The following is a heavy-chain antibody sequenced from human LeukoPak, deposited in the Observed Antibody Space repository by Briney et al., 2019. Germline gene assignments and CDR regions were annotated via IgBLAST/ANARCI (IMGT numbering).Heavy chain of an antibody. J-gene: IGHJ4*02. CDR3: AKDYEAYCGGDCSGACFDY. Sequence: GGSLRLSCAASGFTFSSYGMHWVRQAPGNRLESVAVISYDGSNKYYADSVKGRFTISRDNSKNTLYLQMNSLRAEDTAVYYCAKDYEAYCGGDCSGACFDYWGQGTLVTVSS. D-gene: IGHD2-21*02. CDR1: GFTFSSYG. V-gene: IGHV3-30*18. CDR2: ISYDGSNK.